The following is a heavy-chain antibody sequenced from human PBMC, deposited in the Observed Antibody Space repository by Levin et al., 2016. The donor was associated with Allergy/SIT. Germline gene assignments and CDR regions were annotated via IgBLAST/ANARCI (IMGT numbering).Heavy chain of an antibody. CDR2: ISSSSTI. Sequence: GESLKISCAASGFSFSSYSMHWVRQAPGKGLEWVSYISSSSTIYYADSVKGRFTISRDNAKNSLYLQMNSLRDEDTAVYYCVRSSMVVLAAPFDYWGQGTLVTVSS. J-gene: IGHJ4*02. CDR1: GFSFSSYS. D-gene: IGHD2-15*01. CDR3: VRSSMVVLAAPFDY. V-gene: IGHV3-48*02.